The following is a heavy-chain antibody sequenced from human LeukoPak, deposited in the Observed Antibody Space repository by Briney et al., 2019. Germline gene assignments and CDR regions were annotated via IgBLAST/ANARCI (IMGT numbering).Heavy chain of an antibody. J-gene: IGHJ6*03. CDR3: ARGATAYYYDSSGYQAGTYYYYYYMDV. CDR2: MNPNSGNT. CDR1: GYTFTSYD. V-gene: IGHV1-8*01. Sequence: GASVKVSFKASGYTFTSYDINWVREATGQGLEWMGWMNPNSGNTGYAQKFQGGFTMTRNTSISTAYMELSSLRSEDTAVYYCARGATAYYYDSSGYQAGTYYYYYYMDVWGKGTTVTVSS. D-gene: IGHD3-22*01.